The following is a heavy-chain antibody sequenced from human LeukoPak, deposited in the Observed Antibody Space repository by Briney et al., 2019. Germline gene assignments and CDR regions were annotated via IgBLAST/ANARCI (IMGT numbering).Heavy chain of an antibody. CDR2: IYYSGST. Sequence: PSETLSLTCTVSGGSISSYYWSWIRQPPGKGLEWIGYIYYSGSTNYNPSLKSRVTISVDTSKNQFSLKLSSVTAADTAVYYCARDYYGSGSYYMRTDHYYYYMDVWGKGTTVTVSS. CDR1: GGSISSYY. J-gene: IGHJ6*03. CDR3: ARDYYGSGSYYMRTDHYYYYMDV. D-gene: IGHD3-10*01. V-gene: IGHV4-59*01.